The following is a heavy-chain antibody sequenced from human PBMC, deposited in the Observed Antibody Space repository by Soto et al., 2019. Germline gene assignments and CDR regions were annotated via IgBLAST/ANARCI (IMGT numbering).Heavy chain of an antibody. D-gene: IGHD2-15*01. CDR1: GGSISSGGYY. V-gene: IGHV4-31*03. CDR2: IYYSGST. J-gene: IGHJ6*02. CDR3: ARDLGPSGGSYGMDV. Sequence: TSETLSLTCTVSGGSISSGGYYWSWIRQHPGKGLEWIGYIYYSGSTYYNPSLKSRVTISVDTSKNQFSLKLSSVTAADTAVYYCARDLGPSGGSYGMDVWGQGTTVTVSS.